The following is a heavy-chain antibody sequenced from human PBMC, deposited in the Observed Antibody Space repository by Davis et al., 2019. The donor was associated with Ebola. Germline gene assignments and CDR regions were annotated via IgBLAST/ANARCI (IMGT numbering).Heavy chain of an antibody. V-gene: IGHV1-18*01. CDR1: GYTFTSSG. CDR2: ISVYNGNT. J-gene: IGHJ4*02. D-gene: IGHD3-22*01. Sequence: AASVKVFCKASGYTFTSSGISWVRQAPGQGLEWMGWISVYNGNTNYAQNLQARVTMTTNTSISTAYMELSSLRSEDTAVYYCARGGSYYYDSSGYFFDNWGQGTLVTVSS. CDR3: ARGGSYYYDSSGYFFDN.